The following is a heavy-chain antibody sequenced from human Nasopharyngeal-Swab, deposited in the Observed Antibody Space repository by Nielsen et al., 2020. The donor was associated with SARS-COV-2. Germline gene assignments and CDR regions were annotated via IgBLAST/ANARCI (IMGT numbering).Heavy chain of an antibody. V-gene: IGHV1-69*05. Sequence: SVKVSCKASGGTFSSYAISWARQAPGQGLEWMGGIIPIFGTANYAQKFQGRVTMTRNTSISTAYMELSSLRSEDTAVYYCATGRWPLDYWGQGTLVTVSS. CDR2: IIPIFGTA. J-gene: IGHJ4*02. CDR1: GGTFSSYA. D-gene: IGHD1-26*01. CDR3: ATGRWPLDY.